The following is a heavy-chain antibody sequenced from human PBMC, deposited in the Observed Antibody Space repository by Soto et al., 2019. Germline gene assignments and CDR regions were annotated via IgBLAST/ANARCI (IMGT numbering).Heavy chain of an antibody. CDR1: GGSISSYY. CDR3: ARAIDCSSTSCSESNGPNWFDP. Sequence: SETLSLTCTVSGGSISSYYWSWIRQPPGKGLEWIGYIYYSGSTNYNPSLKSRVTISVDTSKNQFSLKLSSVTAADTAVYYCARAIDCSSTSCSESNGPNWFDPWGQGTLVTVSS. J-gene: IGHJ5*02. CDR2: IYYSGST. D-gene: IGHD2-2*01. V-gene: IGHV4-59*01.